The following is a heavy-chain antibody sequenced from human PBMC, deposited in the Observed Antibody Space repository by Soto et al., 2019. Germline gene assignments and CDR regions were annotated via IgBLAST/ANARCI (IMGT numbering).Heavy chain of an antibody. CDR3: AKDREYSYGYADY. J-gene: IGHJ4*02. CDR1: GFTFSSYD. D-gene: IGHD5-18*01. V-gene: IGHV3-30*18. CDR2: IPYDRGNS. Sequence: QVHLVESGGGVVQPGRSLRLSCAASGFTFSSYDMYWVRQAPGRGLEWVAFIPYDRGNSYYADSVKGRFTISRDNSKNTLYLQMNSLTAEDTAVYYCAKDREYSYGYADYWGQGALVTVSS.